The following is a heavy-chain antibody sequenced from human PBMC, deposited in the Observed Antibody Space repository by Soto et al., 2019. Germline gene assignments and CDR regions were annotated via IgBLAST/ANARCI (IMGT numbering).Heavy chain of an antibody. CDR2: IYYSGST. Sequence: PSETLSLTCTVSGGSISSSSYYWGWIRQPPGKGLEWIGSIYYSGSTYYNPSLKSRVTISVDTSKNQFSLKLSSVTAADTAVYYCARQCSTMIVVANNWFDPWGQGTLVTVYS. J-gene: IGHJ5*02. CDR3: ARQCSTMIVVANNWFDP. D-gene: IGHD3-22*01. CDR1: GGSISSSSYY. V-gene: IGHV4-39*01.